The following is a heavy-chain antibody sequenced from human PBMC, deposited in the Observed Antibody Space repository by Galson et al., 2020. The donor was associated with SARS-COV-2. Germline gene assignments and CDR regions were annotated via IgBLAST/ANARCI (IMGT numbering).Heavy chain of an antibody. J-gene: IGHJ6*02. V-gene: IGHV3-72*01. CDR1: GFTFSDHY. D-gene: IGHD2-21*01. CDR3: ARDDSSINRNGLDV. CDR2: IKNKPNSYTT. Sequence: GGSLRLSCAASGFTFSDHYMDWVRQAPGKGLEWVGRIKNKPNSYTTEYAASVKGRFTISRDDSMKSLHLHMNSLKTEDTAVYYCARDDSSINRNGLDVWGHGTTVTVSS.